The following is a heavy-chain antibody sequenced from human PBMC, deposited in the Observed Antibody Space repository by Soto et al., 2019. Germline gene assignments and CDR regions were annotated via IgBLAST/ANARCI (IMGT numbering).Heavy chain of an antibody. Sequence: QLQLVQSGPEVKKPGTSVKVSCKASGFTFTSSSVQWVRQARGQRLEWIGWITVGSGNTNYAQKFQERVTITRDMSTSTAYMELSSLRSEDTAVYYCAAGDSSGYYGGWGQGTQVTVSS. D-gene: IGHD3-22*01. CDR3: AAGDSSGYYGG. CDR2: ITVGSGNT. V-gene: IGHV1-58*01. CDR1: GFTFTSSS. J-gene: IGHJ4*02.